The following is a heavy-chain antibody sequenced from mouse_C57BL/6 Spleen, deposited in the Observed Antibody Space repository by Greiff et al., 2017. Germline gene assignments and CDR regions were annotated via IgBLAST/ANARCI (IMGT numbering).Heavy chain of an antibody. Sequence: EVQLVESGGGLVQPKGSLKLSCAASGFTFNTYALHWVRQAPGKGLEWVARIRSKSSNYATYYADSVKDRFTISRDDSQSMLYLQMNNLKTEDTAMYYCVREYYYGSSRGYFDVWGTGTTVTISS. CDR1: GFTFNTYA. V-gene: IGHV10-3*01. CDR3: VREYYYGSSRGYFDV. D-gene: IGHD1-1*01. J-gene: IGHJ1*03. CDR2: IRSKSSNYAT.